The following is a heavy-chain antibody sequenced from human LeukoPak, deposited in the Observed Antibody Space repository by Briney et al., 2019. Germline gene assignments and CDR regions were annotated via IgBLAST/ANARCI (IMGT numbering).Heavy chain of an antibody. CDR2: ISSSSYT. D-gene: IGHD3-22*01. V-gene: IGHV3-21*01. Sequence: GGSLRLSCAASGFTFSSYSMNWVRQAPGKGLEWVSSISSSSYTYYADSVKGRFTISRDNAKNSLYLQMNSLRAEDTAVYYCARVIQTFYYDSSGYYSSASNDFWGQGTLVTASS. CDR1: GFTFSSYS. CDR3: ARVIQTFYYDSSGYYSSASNDF. J-gene: IGHJ4*02.